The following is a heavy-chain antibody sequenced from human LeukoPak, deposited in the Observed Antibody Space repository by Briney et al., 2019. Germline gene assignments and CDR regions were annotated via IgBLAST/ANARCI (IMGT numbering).Heavy chain of an antibody. CDR3: ARPRYCTSTNCYIDY. V-gene: IGHV3-7*01. J-gene: IGHJ4*02. CDR2: INQDGSVR. CDR1: GFTLSTYW. D-gene: IGHD2-2*01. Sequence: PGGSLRLSCAASGFTLSTYWMTWVRQAPGKGLEWVANINQDGSVRYYVDSVKGRFTISRDNAKNSLDLQMNSLRAEDTAVYYCARPRYCTSTNCYIDYWGQGTLVTVSS.